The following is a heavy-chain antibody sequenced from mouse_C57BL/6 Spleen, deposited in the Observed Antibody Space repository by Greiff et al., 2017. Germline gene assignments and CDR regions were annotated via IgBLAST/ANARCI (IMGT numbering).Heavy chain of an antibody. D-gene: IGHD2-4*01. CDR2: IYPGSGNT. J-gene: IGHJ2*01. V-gene: IGHV1-66*01. CDR1: GYSFTSYY. Sequence: QVQLQQSGPELVKPGASVKISCKASGYSFTSYYIHWVKQRPGQGLEWIGWIYPGSGNTKYNEKFKGKATLTADTSSSTASMQLSSLTSEDSAVYYCAMTFYDYAFDYWGQGTTLTVSS. CDR3: AMTFYDYAFDY.